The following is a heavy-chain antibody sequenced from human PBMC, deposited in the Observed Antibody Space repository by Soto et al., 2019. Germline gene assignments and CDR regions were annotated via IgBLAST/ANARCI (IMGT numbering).Heavy chain of an antibody. V-gene: IGHV3-23*01. CDR3: AKAGAAAGTWNFAL. CDR2: ISVSGGST. J-gene: IGHJ2*01. D-gene: IGHD6-13*01. CDR1: GFTFSTYA. Sequence: EVQLLESGGGLVQPGGSLRLSCASSGFTFSTYAMSWVRQAPGKGLEWVSGISVSGGSTYYADSVKGRFTISRDNSKNTLYLQMNSLRAEDTAVYYCAKAGAAAGTWNFALWGRGTLVTVSS.